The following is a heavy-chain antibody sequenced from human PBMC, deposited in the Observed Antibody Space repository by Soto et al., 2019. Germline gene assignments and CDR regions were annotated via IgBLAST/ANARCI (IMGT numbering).Heavy chain of an antibody. D-gene: IGHD3-22*01. CDR1: GFTFSDYY. CDR2: ISSSSSYT. CDR3: ARDHYDSSGYFDY. J-gene: IGHJ4*02. V-gene: IGHV3-11*06. Sequence: QVQLVESGGGLVKPGGSLRLSCAASGFTFSDYYMSWIRQAPGKGLEWVSYISSSSSYTNYADSVKGRFTISRDNAKNSLYLQMNSLRAEDTAVYYCARDHYDSSGYFDYWGQGTLVTVSS.